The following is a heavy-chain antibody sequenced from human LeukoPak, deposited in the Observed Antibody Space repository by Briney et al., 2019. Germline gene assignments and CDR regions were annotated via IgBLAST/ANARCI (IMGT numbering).Heavy chain of an antibody. CDR2: ISSSGSTI. CDR1: GFTFSSYE. D-gene: IGHD2-15*01. J-gene: IGHJ5*02. CDR3: ARDPFGYCSGGSCYLGWFDP. V-gene: IGHV3-48*03. Sequence: GGSLRLSCAASGFTFSSYEMNWVRQAPGKGLEWVSYISSSGSTIYYADSVKGRFTISRDNAKNSLYLQMNSLRAEDTAVYYCARDPFGYCSGGSCYLGWFDPWGQGTLVTVSS.